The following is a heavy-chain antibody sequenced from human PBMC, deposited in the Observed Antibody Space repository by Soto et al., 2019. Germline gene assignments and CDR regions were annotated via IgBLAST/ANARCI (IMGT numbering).Heavy chain of an antibody. CDR1: AFTFSSFA. V-gene: IGHV3-23*01. Sequence: PGGSLRLSCAASAFTFSSFAMTWVRQAPGKGLEWVSSISSGGSTYYAGSVKGRFTVSRDNSNSTLYLQMNSLRAEDTAVYYCAKGHNWFDTWGQGTLVTVSS. CDR3: AKGHNWFDT. J-gene: IGHJ5*02. CDR2: ISSGGST.